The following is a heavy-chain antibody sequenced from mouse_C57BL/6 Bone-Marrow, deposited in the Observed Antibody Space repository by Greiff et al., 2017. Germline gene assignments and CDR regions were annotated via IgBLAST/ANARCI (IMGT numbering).Heavy chain of an antibody. CDR2: IHPNSGST. CDR3: ARRAFLRYFDV. Sequence: VKLQQPGAELVKPGASVKLSCKASGYTFTSYWMHWVKQRPGQGLEWIGMIHPNSGSTNYNEKFKSKATLTVDKSSSTAYMQLSRLTSEDSAVYYCARRAFLRYFDVWGTGTTVTVSS. V-gene: IGHV1-64*01. CDR1: GYTFTSYW. J-gene: IGHJ1*03. D-gene: IGHD3-1*01.